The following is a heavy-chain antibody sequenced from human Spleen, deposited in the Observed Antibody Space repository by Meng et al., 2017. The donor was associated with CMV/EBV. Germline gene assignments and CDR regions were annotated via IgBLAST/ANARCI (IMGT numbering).Heavy chain of an antibody. V-gene: IGHV3-48*03. CDR1: GFTFSTYD. CDR3: ARENGMDV. Sequence: GESLKISCAASGFTFSTYDMNWVRQAPGKGLEWVSFISSSGSTIYHADSVRGRFTISRDNAKNSLYLQMNSLRAEDTAVYYCARENGMDVWGQGTTVTVSS. CDR2: ISSSGSTI. J-gene: IGHJ6*02.